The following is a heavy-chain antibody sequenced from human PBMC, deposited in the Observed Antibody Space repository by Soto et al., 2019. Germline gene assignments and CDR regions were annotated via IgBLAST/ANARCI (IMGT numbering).Heavy chain of an antibody. CDR1: GGTFSSYA. CDR3: ARDRYGSSGYYYADYYYYGMDV. V-gene: IGHV1-69*13. D-gene: IGHD3-22*01. J-gene: IGHJ6*02. CDR2: IIPIFGTA. Sequence: SVKVSCKASGGTFSSYAISWVRQAPGQGLEWMGGIIPIFGTANYAQKFQGRATITADESTSTAYMELSSLRSEDTAVYYCARDRYGSSGYYYADYYYYGMDVWGQGTTVTVSS.